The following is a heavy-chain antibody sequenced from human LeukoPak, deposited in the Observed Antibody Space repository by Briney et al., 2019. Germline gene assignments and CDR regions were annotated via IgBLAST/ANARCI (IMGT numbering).Heavy chain of an antibody. CDR1: GGSISSYY. D-gene: IGHD6-19*01. J-gene: IGHJ4*02. V-gene: IGHV4-59*08. CDR3: ARHGYSSGWYYFDY. CDR2: IYYSGST. Sequence: SETLSLTCTVSGGSISSYYWSWIRQPPGKGLEWIGYIYYSGSTNYNPSLKSPVTISVDTSKNQFSLKLSSVTAADTAVYYCARHGYSSGWYYFDYWGQGTLVTVSS.